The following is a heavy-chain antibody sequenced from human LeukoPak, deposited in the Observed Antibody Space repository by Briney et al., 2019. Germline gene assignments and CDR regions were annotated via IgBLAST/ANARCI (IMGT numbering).Heavy chain of an antibody. V-gene: IGHV1-2*02. J-gene: IGHJ4*02. Sequence: ASVKVSCTASGYTFTVHYIHWVRQAPGQGHAWMGWINPTTGATNYAQTFHARVTMTRDTAISTVFMELSSLRFDDTALYFCARPPRELRATGDHQDWGQGSLVTVSS. D-gene: IGHD1-26*01. CDR1: GYTFTVHY. CDR3: ARPPRELRATGDHQD. CDR2: INPTTGAT.